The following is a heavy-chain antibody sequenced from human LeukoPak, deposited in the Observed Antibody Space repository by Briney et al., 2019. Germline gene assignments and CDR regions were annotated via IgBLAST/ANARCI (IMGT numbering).Heavy chain of an antibody. Sequence: GGSLRLSCAASGFTFSSYWMSWVRQAPGKGLEWVASIKQDGSEKYYVDSVKGRFTISRDNAKNSLYLQMNSLRGEDTAVYYCARDYPMVRGAYHYYYMDVWGKGTTVTISS. CDR2: IKQDGSEK. D-gene: IGHD3-10*01. CDR3: ARDYPMVRGAYHYYYMDV. CDR1: GFTFSSYW. V-gene: IGHV3-7*01. J-gene: IGHJ6*03.